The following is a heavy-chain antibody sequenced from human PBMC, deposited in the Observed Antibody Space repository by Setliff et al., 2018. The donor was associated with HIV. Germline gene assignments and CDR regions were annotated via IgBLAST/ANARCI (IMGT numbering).Heavy chain of an antibody. CDR3: ARAPTLFGVEYYYYLGMDV. V-gene: IGHV1-2*02. Sequence: ASVKVSCKASGYTFTGYYMHWVRQAPGQGLEWMGWINPHSGDTNYAQKCQDRVTMTRDTSVNIAYMQLSRLRSDDTAVYYCARAPTLFGVEYYYYLGMDVWGQGTTVTVTS. CDR1: GYTFTGYY. D-gene: IGHD3-3*01. CDR2: INPHSGDT. J-gene: IGHJ6*02.